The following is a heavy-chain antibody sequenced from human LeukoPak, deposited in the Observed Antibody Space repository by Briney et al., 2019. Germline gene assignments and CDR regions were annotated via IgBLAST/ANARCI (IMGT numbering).Heavy chain of an antibody. CDR2: VAGSTGAT. V-gene: IGHV3-23*01. D-gene: IGHD3-10*01. CDR3: AKGSRVSGSYYTPNDY. CDR1: GFTFSSYA. Sequence: QAGGSLRLSCAASGFTFSSYAMSWVRQAPGKGLEWVSSVAGSTGATYYTDSVKGRFTISRDNSKNTLYLQMNSLRAEDTAEYYCAKGSRVSGSYYTPNDYWGQGTLVTVSS. J-gene: IGHJ4*02.